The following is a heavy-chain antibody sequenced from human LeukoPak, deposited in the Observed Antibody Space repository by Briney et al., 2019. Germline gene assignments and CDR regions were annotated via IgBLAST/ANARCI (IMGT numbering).Heavy chain of an antibody. CDR3: ARGLGYSSGWYNY. D-gene: IGHD6-19*01. CDR1: GGSISSYY. Sequence: PSETLSLTCTVSGGSISSYYWSWIWQPPGKGLEWIGYIYYSGSTNYNPSLKSRVTISVDTSKNQFSLKLSSVTAADTAVYYCARGLGYSSGWYNYWGQGTLSPSPQ. CDR2: IYYSGST. J-gene: IGHJ4*02. V-gene: IGHV4-59*01.